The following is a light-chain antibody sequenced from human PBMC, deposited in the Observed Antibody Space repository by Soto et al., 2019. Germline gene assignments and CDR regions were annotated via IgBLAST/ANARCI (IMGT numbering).Light chain of an antibody. CDR2: CAS. CDR3: QQYDSSPSSFT. Sequence: EIVLTQSPGTLSLSPGERATLSCRASQSVSGSSLAWYQQKPGQAPRLLIYCASSRATGVPDRFSGSGSGTDFTLTINRLEPEDFAVYYCQQYDSSPSSFTFGPGTKVDIK. V-gene: IGKV3-20*01. J-gene: IGKJ3*01. CDR1: QSVSGSS.